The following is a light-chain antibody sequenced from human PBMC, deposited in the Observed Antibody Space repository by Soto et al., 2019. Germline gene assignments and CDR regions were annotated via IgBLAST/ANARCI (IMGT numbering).Light chain of an antibody. Sequence: EIVLTQSPGTLSLSPGERVTLSCRASQSVSSSYLAWYQQKPGQAPRLLIYDTSNRATGIPARFSGSGSGTDFTLTISSLEPEDFAVYYCHQRKSWPRTFGQGTKVEIK. J-gene: IGKJ1*01. V-gene: IGKV3D-20*02. CDR1: QSVSSSY. CDR3: HQRKSWPRT. CDR2: DTS.